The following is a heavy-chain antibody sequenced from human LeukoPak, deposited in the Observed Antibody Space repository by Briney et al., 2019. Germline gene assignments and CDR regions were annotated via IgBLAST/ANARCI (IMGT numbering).Heavy chain of an antibody. J-gene: IGHJ1*01. CDR2: ISYDGSNK. D-gene: IGHD4-17*01. CDR1: GISFSSYG. V-gene: IGHV3-30*18. CDR3: AKDPDYGDYPEYFQH. Sequence: GGSLRLACAASGISFSSYGMHWVRQAPGKGLEWVAVISYDGSNKYYADSVKGRFTISRDNSKNTLYLQMNSLRAEDTAVYYCAKDPDYGDYPEYFQHWGQGTLVTVSS.